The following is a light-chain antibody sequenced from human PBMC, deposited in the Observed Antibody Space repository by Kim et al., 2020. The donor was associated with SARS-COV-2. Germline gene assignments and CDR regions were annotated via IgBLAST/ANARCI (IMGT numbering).Light chain of an antibody. CDR3: QQYNNWPLT. Sequence: IVMTQSPATLSVSPGERATLSCRASQSVSSKLGWYQQKPGQAPRLLIYGASTRATGIPARFSGSGSGTEFTLTISSLQSEDFAVYYCQQYNNWPLTFGGGTKVDIK. CDR1: QSVSSK. CDR2: GAS. V-gene: IGKV3-15*01. J-gene: IGKJ4*01.